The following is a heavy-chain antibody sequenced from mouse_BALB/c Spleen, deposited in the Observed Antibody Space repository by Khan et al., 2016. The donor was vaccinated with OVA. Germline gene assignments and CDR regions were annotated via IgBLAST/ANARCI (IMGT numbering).Heavy chain of an antibody. Sequence: QVQLQQSGAELAKPGASVKMSCKASGYTFTTYWMHWVKQRPGQGLEWIGYINPTSGYTDYNDKFKERATLSADKSSSTAYMQLNSLTSEYSAVYYCTRDRIDYWGQGTTLTVSS. CDR2: INPTSGYT. CDR1: GYTFTTYW. CDR3: TRDRIDY. J-gene: IGHJ2*01. V-gene: IGHV1-7*01.